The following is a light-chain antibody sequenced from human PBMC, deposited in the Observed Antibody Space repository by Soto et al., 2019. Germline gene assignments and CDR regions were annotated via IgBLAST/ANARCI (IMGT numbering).Light chain of an antibody. CDR2: EGV. V-gene: IGLV2-23*01. CDR1: DSDVGAYTL. CDR3: CSYAGSYTRV. J-gene: IGLJ1*01. Sequence: QSVLTQPASVSGSPGQSITISCTGTDSDVGAYTLVSWYQQHPGKAPKLMIYEGVKRPSGISIRFSGSKSGNTASLTISGLQAEDEADYYCCSYAGSYTRVFGTGTKVTVL.